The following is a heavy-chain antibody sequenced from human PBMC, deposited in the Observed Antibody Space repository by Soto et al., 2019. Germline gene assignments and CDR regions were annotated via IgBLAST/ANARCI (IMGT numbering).Heavy chain of an antibody. CDR1: GFTFSSYG. CDR3: ARDDIAGPYYYYGMDV. V-gene: IGHV3-33*01. J-gene: IGHJ6*02. D-gene: IGHD6-13*01. Sequence: QVQLVESGGGVVQPGRSLRLSCAASGFTFSSYGMHWVRQAPGKGLEWVAVIWYDGSNKYYADSVKGRFTISRDNSKNTLYLQMNSLRAEDTAVYYCARDDIAGPYYYYGMDVWGQGTTVTVSS. CDR2: IWYDGSNK.